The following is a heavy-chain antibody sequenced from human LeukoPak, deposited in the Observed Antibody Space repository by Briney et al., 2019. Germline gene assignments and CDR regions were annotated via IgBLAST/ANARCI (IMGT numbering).Heavy chain of an antibody. D-gene: IGHD6-6*01. CDR3: ARDPWGGIYSSSSWPDY. CDR2: ISYDGSNK. J-gene: IGHJ4*02. V-gene: IGHV3-30-3*01. CDR1: GFTFSSYA. Sequence: PGRSLRLSCAASGFTFSSYAMHWVRQAPGKGPEWVAVISYDGSNKYYADSVKGRFTISRDNSKNTLYLQMNSLRAEDTAVYYCARDPWGGIYSSSSWPDYWGQGTLVTVSS.